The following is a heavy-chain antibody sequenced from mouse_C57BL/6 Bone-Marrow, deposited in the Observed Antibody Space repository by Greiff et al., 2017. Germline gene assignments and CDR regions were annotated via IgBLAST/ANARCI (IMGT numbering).Heavy chain of an antibody. CDR3: ARWRAYYSGLDY. CDR2: IHPNSGST. J-gene: IGHJ2*01. CDR1: GYTFTSYW. Sequence: QVQLQQSGAELVKPGASVKLSCKASGYTFTSYWMHWVKQRPGQGLEWIGMIHPNSGSTNYNEKFKSKATLTVDKSSSTAYMQLSSLTSEDSAVYFCARWRAYYSGLDYWGQGTTLTVSS. D-gene: IGHD1-1*01. V-gene: IGHV1-64*01.